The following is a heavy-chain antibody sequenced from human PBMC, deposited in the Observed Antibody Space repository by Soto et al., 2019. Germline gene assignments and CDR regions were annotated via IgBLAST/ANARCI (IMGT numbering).Heavy chain of an antibody. V-gene: IGHV3-74*01. J-gene: IGHJ4*02. CDR3: ARGYPNYSNFAY. D-gene: IGHD2-21*01. CDR2: INNDGSDP. CDR1: GFTFSNYG. Sequence: EVQLVESGGGLFQPEGSLRLSCEASGFTFSNYGMHWVRQAPGKGLVWVSRINNDGSDPIYADSVKGRFTISRDNAKNTVYLLMNSLRAEDTAVYYCARGYPNYSNFAYWGQGSLVTVSS.